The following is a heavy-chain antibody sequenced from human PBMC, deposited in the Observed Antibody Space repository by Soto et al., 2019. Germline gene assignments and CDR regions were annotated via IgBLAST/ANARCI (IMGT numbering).Heavy chain of an antibody. CDR3: ARERYDSRGPPLY. CDR1: GFTFINYG. J-gene: IGHJ4*02. CDR2: ISADSGNT. V-gene: IGHV1-18*04. D-gene: IGHD3-22*01. Sequence: QVQLVQSGAEVKKPGASVKVSCKASGFTFINYGFAWVRQAPGQGLEWMGWISADSGNTNYAQKLQGRVTMTTDTSTSTAYMELSRLTSDVTAVYYCARERYDSRGPPLYWCQGTLVTVAS.